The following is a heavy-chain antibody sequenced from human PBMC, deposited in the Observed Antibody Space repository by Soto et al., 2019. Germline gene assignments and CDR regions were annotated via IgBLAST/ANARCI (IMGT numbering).Heavy chain of an antibody. J-gene: IGHJ4*02. CDR3: ATPSLSTGGYSSFDF. CDR1: GFTFGSYA. Sequence: GGSLRLSCAASGFTFGSYAMSWVRQAPGKGLEWVSLVTYSGANTYYAGSVTGRFTISRDNSRNTLYLQMSSLRVEDTAVYYCATPSLSTGGYSSFDFWGRGTLVTVSS. V-gene: IGHV3-23*01. CDR2: VTYSGANT. D-gene: IGHD1-26*01.